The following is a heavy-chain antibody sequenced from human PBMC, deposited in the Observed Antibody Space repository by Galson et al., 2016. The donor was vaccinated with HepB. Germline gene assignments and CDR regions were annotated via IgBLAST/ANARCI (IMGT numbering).Heavy chain of an antibody. Sequence: SLRLSCAASGFTFSXXXMHXXXQAXXXGLXXVSXXXSDXXXISXADSVXGRFTISRDNARNTLXLQMNSLRAEDTAVYYCAGPFRQWLAQXAFDIWGQXTMXXVSS. V-gene: IGHV3-74*01. CDR2: XXSDXXXI. CDR1: GFTFSXXX. D-gene: IGHD6-19*01. J-gene: IGHJ3*02. CDR3: AGPFRQWLAQXAFDI.